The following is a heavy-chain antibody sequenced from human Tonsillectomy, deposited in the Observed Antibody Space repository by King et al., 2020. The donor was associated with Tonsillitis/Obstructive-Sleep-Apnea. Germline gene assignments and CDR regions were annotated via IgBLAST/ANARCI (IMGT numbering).Heavy chain of an antibody. CDR1: GFTFSSYA. V-gene: IGHV3-30*04. CDR3: ARVRGYYCSSTSCYTPYYFDY. J-gene: IGHJ4*02. CDR2: ISYDGSNK. D-gene: IGHD2-2*02. Sequence: VQLVESGGGVVQPGRSLRLSCAASGFTFSSYAMHWVRQAPGKGLEWVAVISYDGSNKYYADSVKGRFTISRDNSKNTLYLQMNSLRAEDTAVYYCARVRGYYCSSTSCYTPYYFDYWGQGTLVTVSS.